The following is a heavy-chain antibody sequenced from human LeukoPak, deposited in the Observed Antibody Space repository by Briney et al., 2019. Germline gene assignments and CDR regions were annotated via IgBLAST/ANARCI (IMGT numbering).Heavy chain of an antibody. V-gene: IGHV4-59*01. Sequence: PSETLSLTCTVSGGSIGSYYWTWIRQPPGKRLEWTGFVYHSGTTNYNPSLKSRVTISIDTSKNQFSLKLSSVTAADTAVYYCARGDPQWVVTDSWGQGTLVTVSS. CDR2: VYHSGTT. CDR3: ARGDPQWVVTDS. J-gene: IGHJ4*02. D-gene: IGHD6-19*01. CDR1: GGSIGSYY.